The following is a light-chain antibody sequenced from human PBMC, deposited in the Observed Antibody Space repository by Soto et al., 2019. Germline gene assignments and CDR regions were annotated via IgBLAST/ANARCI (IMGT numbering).Light chain of an antibody. CDR3: CSYAGSSKGV. Sequence: QSALTQPASVSGSPGQSITISCTGTSSDVGGYNYVSWYQQHPGKAPKLMIYEVSNRPSGVSNRFSGSKSGNTASLTISGLQAEDEADYYCCSYAGSSKGVFGGGTKLTVL. V-gene: IGLV2-14*01. J-gene: IGLJ2*01. CDR1: SSDVGGYNY. CDR2: EVS.